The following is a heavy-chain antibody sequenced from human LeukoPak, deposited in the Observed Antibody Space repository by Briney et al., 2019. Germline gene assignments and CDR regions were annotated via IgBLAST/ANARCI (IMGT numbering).Heavy chain of an antibody. D-gene: IGHD3-3*01. CDR3: TREGITIFGVVIPPFDY. J-gene: IGHJ4*02. CDR1: GGSISSSGYY. Sequence: SETLSLTCTVSGGSISSSGYYWGWIRQPPGKGLEWIGSIYYSGSTYYNPSLKSRVTISVDTSKNQFSLKLSSVTAADTAVYYCTREGITIFGVVIPPFDYWGQGTLVTVSS. V-gene: IGHV4-39*07. CDR2: IYYSGST.